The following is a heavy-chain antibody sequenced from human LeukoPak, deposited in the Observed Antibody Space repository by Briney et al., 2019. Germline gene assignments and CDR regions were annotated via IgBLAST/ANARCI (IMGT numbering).Heavy chain of an antibody. Sequence: PGGSLRLSCAASGFTFSSYAMSWVRQAPGKGLEWVSSISGSGGSTYYPDSVKGRFTISRDNSKNTLYLQMNSLRAEDTAVYYCARVRYCSGGSCYLFDYWGQGTLVTVSS. CDR3: ARVRYCSGGSCYLFDY. J-gene: IGHJ4*02. D-gene: IGHD2-15*01. V-gene: IGHV3-23*01. CDR2: ISGSGGST. CDR1: GFTFSSYA.